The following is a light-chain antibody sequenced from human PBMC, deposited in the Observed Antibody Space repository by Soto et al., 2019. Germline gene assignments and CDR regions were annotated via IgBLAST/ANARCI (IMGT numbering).Light chain of an antibody. CDR2: AAS. Sequence: AIRMSSPPSSLSATTGDRVTITSRASQGISSYLAWYQQKPGKAPKLLIYAASTLQSGVPSRFSGSRSGTAFTLTICGLQPDDCATYCSKQYKSYSWTFGQGTKV. V-gene: IGKV1-8*01. J-gene: IGKJ1*01. CDR3: KQYKSYSWT. CDR1: QGISSY.